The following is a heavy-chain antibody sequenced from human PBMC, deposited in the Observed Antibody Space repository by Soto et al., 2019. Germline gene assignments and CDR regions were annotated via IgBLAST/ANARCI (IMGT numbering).Heavy chain of an antibody. CDR1: GFTFSSYW. CDR2: ISGSGDNT. CDR3: AKTSLGTIVAVPAAIGGTAFDI. D-gene: IGHD2-2*01. J-gene: IGHJ3*02. V-gene: IGHV3-23*01. Sequence: GGSLRLSCAASGFTFSSYWMHWVRQAPGKGLEWVSAISGSGDNTYYADSVKGRFTISRDNSKNTLYLQMNSLRAEDTAVYYCAKTSLGTIVAVPAAIGGTAFDIWGQGTMVTVSS.